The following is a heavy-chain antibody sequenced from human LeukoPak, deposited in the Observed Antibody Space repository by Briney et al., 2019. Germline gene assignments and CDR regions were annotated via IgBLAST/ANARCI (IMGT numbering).Heavy chain of an antibody. CDR3: ARSLRFLEWLSFDY. Sequence: GASVKVSCKASGYTFTSYAMHWVRQAPGQRLEWMGWINAGNGNTKYSQKFQGRVTITRDTSASTAYMELSSLRSEDTAVYYCARSLRFLEWLSFDYWGQGILVTVSS. CDR2: INAGNGNT. D-gene: IGHD3-3*01. CDR1: GYTFTSYA. V-gene: IGHV1-3*01. J-gene: IGHJ4*02.